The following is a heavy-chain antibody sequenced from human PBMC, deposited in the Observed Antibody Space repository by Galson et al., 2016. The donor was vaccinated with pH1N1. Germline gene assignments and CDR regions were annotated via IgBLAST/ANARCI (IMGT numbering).Heavy chain of an antibody. CDR1: GGTFGSYG. V-gene: IGHV1-69*13. CDR2: IIPIFNTA. CDR3: AKRPGSTVFGPGLNYFDY. Sequence: SVKVSCKASGGTFGSYGINWVRQAPGQGLEWMGGIIPIFNTAKYARNFQGRVTITADESTTTAYMELSSLRAEDTAVYYCAKRPGSTVFGPGLNYFDYWGQGTLVPVSS. D-gene: IGHD3-3*01. J-gene: IGHJ4*02.